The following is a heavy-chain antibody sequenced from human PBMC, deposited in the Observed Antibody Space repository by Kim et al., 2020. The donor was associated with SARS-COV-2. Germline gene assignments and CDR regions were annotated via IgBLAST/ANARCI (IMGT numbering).Heavy chain of an antibody. Sequence: YAQEIQGRITMTRDTYISTVYMELSSLTSDDTAVYFCARGQIGVYDAFDVWGQGTVVTVSS. D-gene: IGHD3-10*01. V-gene: IGHV1-2*02. J-gene: IGHJ3*01. CDR3: ARGQIGVYDAFDV.